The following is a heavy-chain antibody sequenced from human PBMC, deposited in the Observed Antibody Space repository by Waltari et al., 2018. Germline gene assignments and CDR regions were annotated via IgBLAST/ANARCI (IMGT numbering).Heavy chain of an antibody. CDR2: INSDGSST. CDR3: ASGGYGDFDY. J-gene: IGHJ4*02. Sequence: EVQLVESGGGLVQPGGSLRLSCAASGFTFSSYWMHWVRQAQGKGLGWVSRINSDGSSTSYADSVKGRFTISRDNAKNTLYLQMNSLRAEDTAVYYCASGGYGDFDYWGQGTLVTVSS. CDR1: GFTFSSYW. D-gene: IGHD5-12*01. V-gene: IGHV3-74*01.